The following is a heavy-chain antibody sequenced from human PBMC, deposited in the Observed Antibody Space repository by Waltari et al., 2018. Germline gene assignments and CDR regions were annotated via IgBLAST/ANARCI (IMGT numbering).Heavy chain of an antibody. Sequence: DVDLFESGGYLVHPGGSLRISFRGSQFPFRSYALGWVRQAPGKGLEWVSVLSASGATTYYADSVKGRFTISRDNSKDTLYLQMSNLRVEDTAIYFCVKSPGYSADSSYFDSWGRGTQVSVST. CDR3: VKSPGYSADSSYFDS. V-gene: IGHV3-23*01. J-gene: IGHJ4*02. CDR1: QFPFRSYA. CDR2: LSASGATT. D-gene: IGHD5-18*01.